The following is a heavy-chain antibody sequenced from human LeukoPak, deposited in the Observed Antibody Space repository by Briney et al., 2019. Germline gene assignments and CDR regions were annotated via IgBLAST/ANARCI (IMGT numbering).Heavy chain of an antibody. Sequence: SETLSLTCAVSGGSLSSYYWSWIRQPAGKGLEWIGRMYTSGSTNYNPSLKSRVTMSVDTSKNQFSLKLRSVTAADTAVHYCARTPEYYYDSRGYYRNDAFDIWGQGTMVIVSS. D-gene: IGHD3-22*01. J-gene: IGHJ3*02. CDR2: MYTSGST. CDR1: GGSLSSYY. CDR3: ARTPEYYYDSRGYYRNDAFDI. V-gene: IGHV4-4*07.